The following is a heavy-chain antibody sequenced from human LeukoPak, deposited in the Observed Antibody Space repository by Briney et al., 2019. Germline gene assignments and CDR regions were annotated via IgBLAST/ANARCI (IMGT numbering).Heavy chain of an antibody. Sequence: SETLSLTCAVYGGTFSGYSWSWIRQPPGKGLEWIGEVDPSGTANYNPSLKSRVTVSVDTSKNQFSLNLKSVTAADTAVYYCARGRSYEYGDYDYWGQGTLVTVSS. CDR3: ARGRSYEYGDYDY. CDR1: GGTFSGYS. V-gene: IGHV4-34*01. CDR2: VDPSGTA. D-gene: IGHD4-17*01. J-gene: IGHJ4*02.